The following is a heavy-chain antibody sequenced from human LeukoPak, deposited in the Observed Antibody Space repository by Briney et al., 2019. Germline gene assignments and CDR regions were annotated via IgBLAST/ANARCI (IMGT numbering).Heavy chain of an antibody. J-gene: IGHJ5*02. D-gene: IGHD2-2*01. CDR3: ARGRGAAAMGDNWFDP. CDR2: INPNSGGT. V-gene: IGHV1-2*02. Sequence: ASVKVSCKASGYTFTDYYMHWVRQAPGQGLEWMGWINPNSGGTNYAQKFQGRVTMTRDTSISTAYMELSRLRSDDTAVYYCARGRGAAAMGDNWFDPWGQGTLVTVSS. CDR1: GYTFTDYY.